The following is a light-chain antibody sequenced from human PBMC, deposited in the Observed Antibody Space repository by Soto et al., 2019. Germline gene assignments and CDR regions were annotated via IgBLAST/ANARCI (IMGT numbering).Light chain of an antibody. CDR1: LSISSW. CDR3: QQYNSYSIT. J-gene: IGKJ4*01. V-gene: IGKV1-5*01. Sequence: DIQMSQSPSTLSASVRDRFTITGRSSLSISSWVVSYREKPGKAPRLLIYDACSLESGVPSSFSGSGSGTDFTLTISSLQPDDFAKYHWQQYNSYSITFGGGTKVEI. CDR2: DAC.